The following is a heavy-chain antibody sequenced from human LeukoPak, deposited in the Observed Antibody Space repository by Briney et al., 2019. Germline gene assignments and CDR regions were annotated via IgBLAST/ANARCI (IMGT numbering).Heavy chain of an antibody. CDR3: ARWATAEDY. D-gene: IGHD5-12*01. J-gene: IGHJ4*02. CDR1: GGSIRNYY. V-gene: IGHV4-34*01. CDR2: INHSGST. Sequence: SETLSLTCTVSGGSIRNYYWSWIRQPPGKGLEWIGEINHSGSTNYNPSLKSRVTISVDTSKNQFSLKLSSVTAADTAVYYCARWATAEDYWGQGTLVTVSS.